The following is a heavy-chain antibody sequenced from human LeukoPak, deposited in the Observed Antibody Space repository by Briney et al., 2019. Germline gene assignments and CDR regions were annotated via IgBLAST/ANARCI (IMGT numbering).Heavy chain of an antibody. CDR2: IYTGGST. V-gene: IGHV3-53*01. CDR1: GFTVSTNY. J-gene: IGHJ4*02. Sequence: GGSLRLSCAASGFTVSTNYMSWARQAPGRGLEWVSVIYTGGSTYYADSVKGRFPISRDNSKNTLYLQMNSLRAEDAAVYYCARGMTGSYFGHFDYWGQGTLATVSS. D-gene: IGHD1-26*01. CDR3: ARGMTGSYFGHFDY.